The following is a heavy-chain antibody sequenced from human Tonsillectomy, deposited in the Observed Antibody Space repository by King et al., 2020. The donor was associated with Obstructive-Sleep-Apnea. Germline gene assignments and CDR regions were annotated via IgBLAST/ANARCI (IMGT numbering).Heavy chain of an antibody. J-gene: IGHJ4*02. D-gene: IGHD3-3*01. CDR2: ISGCSRSM. V-gene: IGHV3-48*04. CDR3: AFVFLSAYSFDY. CDR1: GFTFIIYS. Sequence: VQLVESGGGLVQPGGSLRRSCAAFGFTFIIYSMNWVRQAPGKGLEWCSYISGCSRSMSYADSVKGRFTISRDNAKNSLYLQMNSQRAEDTAVYYCAFVFLSAYSFDYWGQGTLVTVSS.